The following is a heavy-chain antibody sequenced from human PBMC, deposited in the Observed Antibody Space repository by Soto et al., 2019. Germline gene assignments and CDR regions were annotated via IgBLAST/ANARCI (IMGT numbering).Heavy chain of an antibody. J-gene: IGHJ2*01. V-gene: IGHV3-9*01. D-gene: IGHD1-26*01. CDR2: IGWNSDYI. CDR1: GVTFDGYG. Sequence: EAQLVESGGGLVQPGRSLRLSCAASGVTFDGYGMHWVRQAPGRGLEWVSGIGWNSDYIGYADSVEGRFTISRDDAKNFLYLQMNSLGTEDTALYYCVKDILPYGGIAPGTAGPFDLWGRGTLVTVSS. CDR3: VKDILPYGGIAPGTAGPFDL.